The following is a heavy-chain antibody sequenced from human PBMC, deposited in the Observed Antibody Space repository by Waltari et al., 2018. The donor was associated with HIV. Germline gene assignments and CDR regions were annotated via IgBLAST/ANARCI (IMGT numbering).Heavy chain of an antibody. V-gene: IGHV3-73*02. CDR3: TREPGVAVAGTDFDY. Sequence: EVQLVESGGGLVQPGGSLKLSCAAPGFTFSGSAMHWVRQASGQGLEWVGRIRSKANSYATAYAASVKGRFTISRDDSKNTAYLQMNSLKTEDTAVYYCTREPGVAVAGTDFDYWGQGTLVTVSS. J-gene: IGHJ4*02. CDR1: GFTFSGSA. CDR2: IRSKANSYAT. D-gene: IGHD6-19*01.